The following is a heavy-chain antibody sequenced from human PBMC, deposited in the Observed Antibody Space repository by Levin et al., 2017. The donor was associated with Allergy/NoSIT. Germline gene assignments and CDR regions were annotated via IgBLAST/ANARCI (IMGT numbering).Heavy chain of an antibody. J-gene: IGHJ4*02. CDR3: ARVGVDHLPTDY. Sequence: SQTFSLTCAVSGYSISSGYYWGWIRQPPGKGLEWIGSIYHSGSTYYNPSLKSRVTISVDTSKNQFSLKLSSVTAADTAVYYCARVGVDHLPTDYWGQGTLVTVSS. CDR2: IYHSGST. CDR1: GYSISSGYY. V-gene: IGHV4-38-2*01. D-gene: IGHD2-15*01.